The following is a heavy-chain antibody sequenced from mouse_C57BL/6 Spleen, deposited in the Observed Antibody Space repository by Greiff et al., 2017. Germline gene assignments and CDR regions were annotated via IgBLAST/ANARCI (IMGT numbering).Heavy chain of an antibody. V-gene: IGHV10-3*01. J-gene: IGHJ2*01. CDR1: GFTFNTYA. D-gene: IGHD4-1*01. CDR3: VRENWAIDY. Sequence: EVQLMESGGGLVQPKGSLKLSCAASGFTFNTYAMHWVRQAPGKGLEWVARIRRKSSNYASYYADSVKDSFTISRDNSQSMLYLQMNNLKTEDTAMYYCVRENWAIDYWGQGTTLTVSS. CDR2: IRRKSSNYAS.